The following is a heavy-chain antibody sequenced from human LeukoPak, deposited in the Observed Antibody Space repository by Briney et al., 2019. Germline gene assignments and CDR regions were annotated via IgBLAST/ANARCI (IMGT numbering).Heavy chain of an antibody. CDR3: AKDNYYGDYEVTSIFGVD. CDR1: GFTFSSHG. V-gene: IGHV3-30*02. J-gene: IGHJ4*02. D-gene: IGHD4-17*01. CDR2: IRYDGTRE. Sequence: PGGSLRLSCAASGFTFSSHGMHWVRQAPGKGLEWVAFIRYDGTREYYADSMKGRFNISRDNFKNTLYLQMNSLRAEDTAVYYCAKDNYYGDYEVTSIFGVDWGQGTLVTVSS.